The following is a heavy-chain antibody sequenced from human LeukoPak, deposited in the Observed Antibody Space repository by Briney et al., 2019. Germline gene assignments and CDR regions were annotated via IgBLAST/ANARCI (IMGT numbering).Heavy chain of an antibody. CDR1: GGSFSGYY. J-gene: IGHJ4*02. Sequence: PSETLSLTRAVYGGSFSGYYWSWIRQPPGKGLEWIGEINHSGSTNYNPSLKSRVTISVDTSKNQFSLKLSSVTAADTAVYYCASRGYSYGLDYWGQGTLVTVSS. V-gene: IGHV4-34*01. CDR3: ASRGYSYGLDY. D-gene: IGHD5-18*01. CDR2: INHSGST.